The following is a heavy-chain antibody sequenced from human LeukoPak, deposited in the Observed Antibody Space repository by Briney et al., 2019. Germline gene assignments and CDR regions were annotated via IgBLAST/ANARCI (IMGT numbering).Heavy chain of an antibody. J-gene: IGHJ4*02. CDR3: AKEAPKQVPTCDSSGFDYRYFDY. Sequence: GGSLRLSCAASGFTFSSNAMSWVRQAPGKGLEWVSDISGSGTNTYYADSVKGRFTISRDNSKNTVYLQMNSLRAEDTAVYYCAKEAPKQVPTCDSSGFDYRYFDYWGLGTLVTVSS. CDR1: GFTFSSNA. V-gene: IGHV3-23*01. D-gene: IGHD3-22*01. CDR2: ISGSGTNT.